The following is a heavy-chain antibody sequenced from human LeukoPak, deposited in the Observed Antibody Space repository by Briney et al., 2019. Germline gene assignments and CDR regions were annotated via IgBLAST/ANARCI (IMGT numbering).Heavy chain of an antibody. Sequence: GGSLRLSCAASGFTFSDYYMSWIRQAPGKGLEWVSYISSSGSTIYYADSVKGRFTISRDNAKNSLYLQMNSLRAEDTAVYYCAKDAREYQLLWHFDYWGQGSLVTVSS. CDR1: GFTFSDYY. V-gene: IGHV3-11*04. J-gene: IGHJ4*02. CDR3: AKDAREYQLLWHFDY. D-gene: IGHD2-2*01. CDR2: ISSSGSTI.